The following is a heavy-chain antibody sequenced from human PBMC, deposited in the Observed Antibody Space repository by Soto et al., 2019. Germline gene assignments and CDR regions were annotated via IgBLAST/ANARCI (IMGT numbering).Heavy chain of an antibody. J-gene: IGHJ4*02. D-gene: IGHD6-19*01. CDR2: ISGSGGSA. V-gene: IGHV3-23*04. Sequence: EVQLVESGGGLVQPGGSLRLSCAASGFTFRSYAMSWVRQAPGKGLEWVSSISGSGGSAFYVDSVKGRFTISRDNSKNPLQLQMNRLRADDPAIYFCAKDTAVSGTFVVTFDSWGQGSLVTVSS. CDR1: GFTFRSYA. CDR3: AKDTAVSGTFVVTFDS.